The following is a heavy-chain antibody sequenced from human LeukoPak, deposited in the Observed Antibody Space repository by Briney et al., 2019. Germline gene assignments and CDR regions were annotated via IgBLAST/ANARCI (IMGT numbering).Heavy chain of an antibody. CDR1: GFTFDDYA. V-gene: IGHV3-9*01. J-gene: IGHJ4*02. CDR3: AREGEVGATGFDY. D-gene: IGHD1-26*01. CDR2: ISWNSGSI. Sequence: PGRSLRLSCAASGFTFDDYAMHWVRQAPGKGLEWVSGISWNSGSIGYADSVKGRFTISRDNSKNTPYLQMNSLRAEDTAVYYCAREGEVGATGFDYWGQGTLVTVSS.